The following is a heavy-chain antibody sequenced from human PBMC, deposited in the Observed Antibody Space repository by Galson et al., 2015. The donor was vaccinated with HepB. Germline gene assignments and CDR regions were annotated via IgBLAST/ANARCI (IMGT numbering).Heavy chain of an antibody. CDR1: GFTFSSYW. CDR3: AREQDRPAPGGPKCYYFDY. CDR2: IKQDGSEK. Sequence: SLRLSCAASGFTFSSYWMSWVRQAPGKGLEWVANIKQDGSEKYYVDSVKGRFTISRDNAKNSLYLQMNSLRAEDTAVYYCAREQDRPAPGGPKCYYFDYWGQGTLVTVSS. J-gene: IGHJ4*02. V-gene: IGHV3-7*03. D-gene: IGHD3-16*01.